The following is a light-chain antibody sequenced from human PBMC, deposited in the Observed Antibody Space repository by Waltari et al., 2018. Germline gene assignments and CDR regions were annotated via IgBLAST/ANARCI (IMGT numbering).Light chain of an antibody. V-gene: IGKV3-15*01. CDR3: QQYNNWPPGDT. Sequence: EIVMTQSPATLSVSPGERATLSCRASQSVSSNLAWYQQKPRQAPRRLIYGASTRATGIPARFSGSGSGTEFTLTISSLLSEDFAVYYCQQYNNWPPGDTFGQGTKLEIK. CDR1: QSVSSN. J-gene: IGKJ2*01. CDR2: GAS.